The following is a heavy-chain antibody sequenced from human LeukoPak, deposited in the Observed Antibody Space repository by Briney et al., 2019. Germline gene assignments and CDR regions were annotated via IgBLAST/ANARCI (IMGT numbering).Heavy chain of an antibody. CDR3: ARVQQLVVGY. CDR2: ISSSSSTI. CDR1: GFTFSSYA. D-gene: IGHD6-6*01. V-gene: IGHV3-48*04. Sequence: PGGSLRLSCAASGFTFSSYAMHWVRQAPGKGLEWVSYISSSSSTIYYADSVKGRFTISRDNAKNSLYLQMNSLRAEDTAVYYCARVQQLVVGYWGQGTLVTVSS. J-gene: IGHJ4*02.